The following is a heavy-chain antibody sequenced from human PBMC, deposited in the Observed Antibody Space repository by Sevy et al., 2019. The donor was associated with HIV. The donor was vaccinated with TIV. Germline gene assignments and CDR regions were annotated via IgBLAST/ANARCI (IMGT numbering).Heavy chain of an antibody. J-gene: IGHJ3*02. Sequence: SETLSLTCTVSGGSINSDHWNWIRQPPGKGLEWIGYVYYTGGTNYNPSLKNRVTISVDRTKNQFSLNLTSVTDADTAVDDCARRNDFDIWGQGTMVTVSS. V-gene: IGHV4-59*08. CDR1: GGSINSDH. CDR2: VYYTGGT. CDR3: ARRNDFDI.